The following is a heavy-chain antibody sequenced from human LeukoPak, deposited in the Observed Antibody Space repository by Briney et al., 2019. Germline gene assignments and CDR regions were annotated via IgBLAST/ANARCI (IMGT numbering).Heavy chain of an antibody. D-gene: IGHD4-23*01. CDR1: GYTFTSYG. J-gene: IGHJ6*02. Sequence: GASVKVSRKASGYTFTSYGISWVRQAPGQGLEWMGWISAYNGNTNYAQKLQGRVTMTTDTSTSTAYMELRSLRSDDTAVYYCAREGGNPSPYGMDVWGQGTTVTVSS. V-gene: IGHV1-18*01. CDR2: ISAYNGNT. CDR3: AREGGNPSPYGMDV.